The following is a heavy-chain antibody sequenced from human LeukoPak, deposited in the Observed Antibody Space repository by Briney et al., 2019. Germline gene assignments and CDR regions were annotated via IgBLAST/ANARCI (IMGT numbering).Heavy chain of an antibody. CDR1: GGSISSGDYY. D-gene: IGHD3-22*01. J-gene: IGHJ3*02. CDR2: IYYSGST. Sequence: PSETLSLTCTVSGGSISSGDYYWSWIRQPPGKGLEWIGYIYYSGSTYYNPSLKSRVTISVDTSKNQFSLKLSSVTAADTAAYYCARHMTVTYDAFDIWGQGTMVTVSS. CDR3: ARHMTVTYDAFDI. V-gene: IGHV4-30-4*08.